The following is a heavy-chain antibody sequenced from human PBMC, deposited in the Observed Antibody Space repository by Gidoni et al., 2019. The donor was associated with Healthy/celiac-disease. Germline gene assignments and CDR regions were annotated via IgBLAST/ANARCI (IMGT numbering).Heavy chain of an antibody. D-gene: IGHD4-17*01. V-gene: IGHV1-69*01. J-gene: IGHJ5*02. Sequence: QVQLVQSGAEVKKPGASVKVSCKASGGTFSSYALSWVRQAPGQGLEWMGGIIPIFGTANYAQKFQGRVTITADESTSTAYMELSSLRSEDTAVYYCARSGEGDYGDYVSPHWFDPWGQGTLVTVSS. CDR1: GGTFSSYA. CDR3: ARSGEGDYGDYVSPHWFDP. CDR2: IIPIFGTA.